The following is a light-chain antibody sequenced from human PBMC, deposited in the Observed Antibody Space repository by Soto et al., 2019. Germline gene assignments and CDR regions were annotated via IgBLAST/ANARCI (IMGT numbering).Light chain of an antibody. J-gene: IGKJ2*01. CDR3: QQYNSYSREYT. V-gene: IGKV1-5*01. CDR2: DAF. CDR1: QRISSW. Sequence: DIQMTQSPSTWSAWEGDGVTITGGAGQRISSWWAWYQQKPGKAPKLVIYDAFSLESGVPSRFSGSGSRTEFTLTISSLQPDDFATYYSQQYNSYSREYTFGQRTKLEIK.